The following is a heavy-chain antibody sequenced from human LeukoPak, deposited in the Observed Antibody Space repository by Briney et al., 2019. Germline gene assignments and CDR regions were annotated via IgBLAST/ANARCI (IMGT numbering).Heavy chain of an antibody. CDR1: GDSVSSNSAA. J-gene: IGHJ4*02. Sequence: SQTLSLSCAISGDSVSSNSAAWNWIRQSPSRGLEWLGRTYYRSKWYNDYAVSVKSRITINPDTSKNQFSLKLSSVTAADTAVYYCATRLWFWDTKGFDYWGQGTLVTVSS. V-gene: IGHV6-1*01. CDR3: ATRLWFWDTKGFDY. D-gene: IGHD3-10*01. CDR2: TYYRSKWYN.